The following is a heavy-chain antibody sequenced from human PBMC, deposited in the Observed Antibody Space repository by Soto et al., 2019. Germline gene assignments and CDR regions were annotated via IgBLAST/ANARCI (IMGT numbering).Heavy chain of an antibody. CDR3: ARAGIGSSWYYFGY. Sequence: QVQLVQSGAEVKKPGSSVKVSCKASGGTFSSYAISWVRQAPGQGLEWMGGIIPIFGTANYAQKFQGRVTXXAXDXXSTAYMELSSLRSEDTAVYYCARAGIGSSWYYFGYWGQGSLVTVSS. J-gene: IGHJ4*02. CDR1: GGTFSSYA. V-gene: IGHV1-69*12. CDR2: IIPIFGTA. D-gene: IGHD6-13*01.